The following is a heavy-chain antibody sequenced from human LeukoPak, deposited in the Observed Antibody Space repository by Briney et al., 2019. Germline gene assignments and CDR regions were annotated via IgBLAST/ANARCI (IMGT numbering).Heavy chain of an antibody. CDR3: ARLASLSTIAHRGRTWVDP. CDR1: DGSISSGYYY. J-gene: IGHJ5*02. D-gene: IGHD4/OR15-4a*01. Sequence: PSETLSLTCSVSDGSISSGYYYWAWIRQPPGKGPEWIGSIYYSGTTYPNPSLKCRVTISVDTSKNQFSLKLSSVTAADTAVYYCARLASLSTIAHRGRTWVDPWGQGTLVTVSS. CDR2: IYYSGTT. V-gene: IGHV4-39*07.